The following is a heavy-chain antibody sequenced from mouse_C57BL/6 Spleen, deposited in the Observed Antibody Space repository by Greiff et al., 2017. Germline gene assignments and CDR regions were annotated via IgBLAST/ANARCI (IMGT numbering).Heavy chain of an antibody. V-gene: IGHV1-78*01. CDR2: IYPRAGST. Sequence: QVQLQQSDAELVKPGASVKISCKVSGYTFTDHTIHWMKQRPEQGLEWIGYIYPRAGSTKYNEKFKGKATLTADKSSSTAYMQLNSLTSEDSAVYFCADGIYYDYGGFAYWGQGTLVTVSA. D-gene: IGHD2-4*01. CDR1: GYTFTDHT. J-gene: IGHJ3*01. CDR3: ADGIYYDYGGFAY.